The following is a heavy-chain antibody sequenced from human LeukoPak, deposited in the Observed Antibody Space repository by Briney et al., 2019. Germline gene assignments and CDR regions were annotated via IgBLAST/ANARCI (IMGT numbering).Heavy chain of an antibody. J-gene: IGHJ2*01. CDR1: GYSISSGYY. V-gene: IGHV4-38-2*01. D-gene: IGHD6-19*01. CDR2: IYYSGST. CDR3: ARNTSVISVAGPDNWYFDL. Sequence: SETLSLTCAVSGYSISSGYYWGWIRQPPGKGLQWIGSIYYSGSTSYNPSLKSRVTMSVDTFKNQFSLKLSSVTAADTAVYYCARNTSVISVAGPDNWYFDLWGRGTLVTVSS.